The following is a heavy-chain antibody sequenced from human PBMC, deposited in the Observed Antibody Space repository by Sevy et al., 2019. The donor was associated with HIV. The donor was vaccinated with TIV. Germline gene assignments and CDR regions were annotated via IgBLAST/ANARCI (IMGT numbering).Heavy chain of an antibody. CDR1: GGSFSGYY. CDR2: INHSGST. V-gene: IGHV4-34*01. J-gene: IGHJ4*02. CDR3: ARGDYPGIVVVPAATSTHYYFDY. D-gene: IGHD2-2*01. Sequence: SETLSLTCAVYGGSFSGYYWSWIRQPPGKGLEWIGEINHSGSTNYNPSLKSRVTISVDTSKNQFSLKLSSVTAADTAVYYCARGDYPGIVVVPAATSTHYYFDYWGQGTLVTVSS.